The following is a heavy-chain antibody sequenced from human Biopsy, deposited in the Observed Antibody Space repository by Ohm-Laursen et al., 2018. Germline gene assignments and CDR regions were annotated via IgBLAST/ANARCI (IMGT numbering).Heavy chain of an antibody. D-gene: IGHD3-3*01. CDR2: VYNGGIT. CDR3: ARTPRDSFWSGSYKRGLWFDP. V-gene: IGHV4-59*01. CDR1: GGSIISYY. J-gene: IGHJ5*02. Sequence: SETLSLTCGVSGGSIISYYWTWIRQPPGQGLEWIGHVYNGGITNYNPSLKSRVTISKDTSKNQFSLQVNSVTAADTAVYYCARTPRDSFWSGSYKRGLWFDPWGQGTLVIVSS.